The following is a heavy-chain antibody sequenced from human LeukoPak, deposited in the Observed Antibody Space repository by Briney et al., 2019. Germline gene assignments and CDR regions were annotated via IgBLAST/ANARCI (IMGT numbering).Heavy chain of an antibody. Sequence: GASVKVSCKASGYTFTSYAFSWVRQAPGQGLEWMGWINTNNDNTNYVQRLQGRVTMTTDTSTSTAYMELRSLRSDDTAVYYCAREREETYGSGSYTFDHWGQGTLVTVSS. D-gene: IGHD3-10*01. V-gene: IGHV1-18*01. CDR1: GYTFTSYA. J-gene: IGHJ4*02. CDR3: AREREETYGSGSYTFDH. CDR2: INTNNDNT.